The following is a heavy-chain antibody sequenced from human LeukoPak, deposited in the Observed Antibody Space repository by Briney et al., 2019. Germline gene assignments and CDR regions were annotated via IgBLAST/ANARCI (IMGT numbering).Heavy chain of an antibody. CDR1: GYTFTSYG. CDR2: ISAYNDNT. D-gene: IGHD3-10*01. J-gene: IGHJ5*02. Sequence: ASVKVSCKASGYTFTSYGISWVRQAPGQGLEWMGWISAYNDNTNYAQKLQGRVTMTTDTSTSTAYMELRSLRSDDTAVYYCAREASLYYYGSGSYAEISNWFDPWGQGTLVTVSS. V-gene: IGHV1-18*01. CDR3: AREASLYYYGSGSYAEISNWFDP.